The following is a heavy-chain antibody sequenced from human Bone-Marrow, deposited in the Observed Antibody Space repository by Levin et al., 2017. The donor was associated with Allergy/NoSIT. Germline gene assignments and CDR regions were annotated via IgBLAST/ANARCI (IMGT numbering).Heavy chain of an antibody. Sequence: GESLKISCAASGFTISSHFLSWVRQAPGKGLEWVSVIFGNGDIYYADSVKGRFTISRDNAKNTMYLQMNSLRGEDTAVYYCAVEVHGDTYDFDMWGQGTLVTVS. D-gene: IGHD4-17*01. V-gene: IGHV3-53*01. CDR3: AVEVHGDTYDFDM. CDR2: IFGNGDI. J-gene: IGHJ3*02. CDR1: GFTISSHF.